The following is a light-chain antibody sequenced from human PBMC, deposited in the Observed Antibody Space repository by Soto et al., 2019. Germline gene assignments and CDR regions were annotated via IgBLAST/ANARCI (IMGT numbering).Light chain of an antibody. J-gene: IGKJ5*01. CDR3: QQSYTTPIT. CDR2: GAS. CDR1: QSISKY. Sequence: DIQMTQSPSSLSASVGDRVTITCRASQSISKYVNWYQHKPGKAPKLLVYGASSLQSGVPSRFSGSGSGTEFTLTISSLQSEDFATYYCQQSYTTPITFGQGTRLEIK. V-gene: IGKV1-39*01.